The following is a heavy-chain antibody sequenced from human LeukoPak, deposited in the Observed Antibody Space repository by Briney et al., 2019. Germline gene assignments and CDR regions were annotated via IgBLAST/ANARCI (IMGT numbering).Heavy chain of an antibody. CDR2: ISLRGGSK. CDR1: EFTFSTFG. V-gene: IGHV3-30*03. Sequence: PGRSLRLSCAASEFTFSTFGMHWVRQAPGKGLEWVAAISLRGGSKYYADSVKGRFTISRDNAKNSLYLQMNSLRAGDTAVYYCARVEDFDYWGQGTLVTVSS. J-gene: IGHJ4*02. CDR3: ARVEDFDY.